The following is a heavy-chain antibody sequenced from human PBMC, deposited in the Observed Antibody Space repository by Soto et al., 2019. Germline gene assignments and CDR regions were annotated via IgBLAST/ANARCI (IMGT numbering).Heavy chain of an antibody. J-gene: IGHJ3*01. CDR3: ARERRDGYNWHDAIDV. Sequence: GASVKVSCKASGGPFSSYANRWVRQAPGQGLEWMGGIIPIFATDNYAQKCQGRVTMTADESTSTAYMELRRLRSEDTDVYDCARERRDGYNWHDAIDVWGQGTTVTVSS. D-gene: IGHD5-12*01. V-gene: IGHV1-69*13. CDR1: GGPFSSYA. CDR2: IIPIFATD.